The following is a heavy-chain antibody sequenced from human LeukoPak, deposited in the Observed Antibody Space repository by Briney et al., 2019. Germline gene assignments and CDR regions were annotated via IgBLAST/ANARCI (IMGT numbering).Heavy chain of an antibody. V-gene: IGHV3-23*01. CDR1: GFTFKTHA. Sequence: GGSLRLSSAASGFTFKTHAMSWVSQAPGKGLEWVSRIHDRGVIKSYADSVKGRFTISRDNSKMTLTLPVNSLRAEDTAVYYCAKRLKRNYYYHYAMDVWGQGTTVTVSS. CDR2: IHDRGVIK. CDR3: AKRLKRNYYYHYAMDV. J-gene: IGHJ6*02. D-gene: IGHD3-22*01.